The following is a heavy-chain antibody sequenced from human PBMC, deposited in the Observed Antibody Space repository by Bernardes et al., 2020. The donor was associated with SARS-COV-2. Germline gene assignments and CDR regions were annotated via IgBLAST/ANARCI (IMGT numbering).Heavy chain of an antibody. J-gene: IGHJ4*02. CDR1: GGSINSYY. V-gene: IGHV4-59*08. CDR3: ARHFPRGPDTDYNFEYYFDF. Sequence: SETLSLTCTVSGGSINSYYWSWIRQPPGKGLEWIGYIFYSGDTNYNPSLKSRLTISIDASKNQFSLKLSSVTAADTAVYYCARHFPRGPDTDYNFEYYFDFCSEGTPVAVSS. CDR2: IFYSGDT. D-gene: IGHD3-10*01.